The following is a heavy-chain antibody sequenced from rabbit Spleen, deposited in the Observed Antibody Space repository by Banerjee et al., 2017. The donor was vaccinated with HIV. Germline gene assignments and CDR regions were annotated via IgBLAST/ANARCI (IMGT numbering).Heavy chain of an antibody. D-gene: IGHD1-1*01. CDR2: INAATGKP. V-gene: IGHV1S45*01. CDR1: GFSFGDRDV. J-gene: IGHJ4*01. CDR3: ARDLVGVIGWNFYL. Sequence: QEQLEESAGGLVQPGGSLTLTCKASGFSFGDRDVMCWVRQAPGKGLEWIACINAATGKPVYATWAKGRFTISRTSSTTVTLRMTSLTAADTATYFCARDLVGVIGWNFYLWGQGTLVTVS.